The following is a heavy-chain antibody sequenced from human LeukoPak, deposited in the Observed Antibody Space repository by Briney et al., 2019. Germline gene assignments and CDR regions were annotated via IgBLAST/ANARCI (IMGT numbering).Heavy chain of an antibody. D-gene: IGHD2-15*01. Sequence: GESLKISCKGSGYSFTSYWIGWVRQMPGKGLEWMGIIYPGDSDTRYSPSFQGQVTISADKSISTAYLQWSSLKASDTAMYYCASLYCSGGSCYPTDAFDIWGQGTMVTVPS. CDR3: ASLYCSGGSCYPTDAFDI. V-gene: IGHV5-51*01. CDR1: GYSFTSYW. CDR2: IYPGDSDT. J-gene: IGHJ3*02.